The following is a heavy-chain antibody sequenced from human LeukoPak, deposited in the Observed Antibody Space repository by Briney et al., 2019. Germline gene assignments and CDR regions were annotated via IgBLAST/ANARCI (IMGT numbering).Heavy chain of an antibody. CDR3: ARPGQLGEYTPYYFDY. Sequence: GESLKISCKGSGYTFTRYWIGWVRQMPGKGLEWMGIIYPGDSNTRYSPAFQGQVTISADKSISTAYLQWSSLKASDTAMYYCARPGQLGEYTPYYFDYWGQGTLVTVSS. D-gene: IGHD3-16*01. J-gene: IGHJ4*02. CDR2: IYPGDSNT. CDR1: GYTFTRYW. V-gene: IGHV5-51*01.